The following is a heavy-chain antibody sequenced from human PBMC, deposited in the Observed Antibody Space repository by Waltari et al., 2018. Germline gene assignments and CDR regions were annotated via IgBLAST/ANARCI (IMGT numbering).Heavy chain of an antibody. V-gene: IGHV4-4*02. CDR3: ARDRGRGLYLDS. J-gene: IGHJ4*02. CDR2: IQPGGGT. Sequence: QLQLQESGPGLVKPSGTLSLTCTVSGDSVSSNYWWSWVRQAPEKGLEWIGQIQPGGGTNANPYLEGRVAISLDTSNNQFSLKVTSTTAADTAVYYCARDRGRGLYLDSWGQGTLVTVSP. CDR1: GDSVSSNYW. D-gene: IGHD2-15*01.